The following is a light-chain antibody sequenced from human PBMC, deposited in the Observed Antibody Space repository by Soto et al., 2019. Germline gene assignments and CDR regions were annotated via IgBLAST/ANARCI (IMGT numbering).Light chain of an antibody. V-gene: IGLV2-14*01. CDR1: SSDVGGYNY. Sequence: QSVLTRPASVSGSPGQWITISCTGTSSDVGGYNYVSWYQQHPGKAPKLMTYEVTSRPSGVANRFSASKSGNTASLSISGLQAEDAADYYCSSYTSTRTNVFGAGTKGTV. CDR2: EVT. J-gene: IGLJ1*01. CDR3: SSYTSTRTNV.